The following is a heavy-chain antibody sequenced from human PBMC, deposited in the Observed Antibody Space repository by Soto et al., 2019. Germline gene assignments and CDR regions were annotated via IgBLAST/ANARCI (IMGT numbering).Heavy chain of an antibody. V-gene: IGHV3-72*01. CDR3: AILGGSSGGSSGMAV. CDR1: GLIFSDYH. CDR2: IRRRANSYTT. Sequence: EVQLVESGGGLVQPGGSLRLSCAASGLIFSDYHMDWVRQAPGKGLEWVGRIRRRANSYTTEYAASVTGRFTISRDDAKNALYSQMNSMKSDDTAVYYCAILGGSSGGSSGMAVWGQGTTVTVS. J-gene: IGHJ6*02. D-gene: IGHD6-6*01.